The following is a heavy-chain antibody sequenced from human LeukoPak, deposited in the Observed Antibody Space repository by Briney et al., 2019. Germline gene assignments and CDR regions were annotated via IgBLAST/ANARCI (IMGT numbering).Heavy chain of an antibody. CDR3: ARGRGGLLWFGEFNS. CDR1: GFTFSSYW. Sequence: GGTLRLSCAASGFTFSSYWMNWVRQAPGKRLEWVANIKQDGSEKYYVDSVKGRFTISRDNANNSLYLQMNSLRAEDTAVYYCARGRGGLLWFGEFNSWGQGTLVTVSS. CDR2: IKQDGSEK. J-gene: IGHJ4*02. V-gene: IGHV3-7*01. D-gene: IGHD3-10*01.